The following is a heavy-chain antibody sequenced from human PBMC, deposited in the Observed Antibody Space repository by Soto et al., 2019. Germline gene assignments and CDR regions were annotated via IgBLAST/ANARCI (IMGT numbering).Heavy chain of an antibody. V-gene: IGHV4-4*07. J-gene: IGHJ5*02. D-gene: IGHD6-13*01. CDR1: GSALSSYY. CDR2: IYTSGST. Sequence: PSETLSLTCTVSGSALSSYYWSWIRQPAGKGLEWIGRIYTSGSTNYNPSLKSRVTMSVDTSKNQFSLKLSSVTAADTAVYYCARDPAAGTGWFDPWGQGTLVTVSS. CDR3: ARDPAAGTGWFDP.